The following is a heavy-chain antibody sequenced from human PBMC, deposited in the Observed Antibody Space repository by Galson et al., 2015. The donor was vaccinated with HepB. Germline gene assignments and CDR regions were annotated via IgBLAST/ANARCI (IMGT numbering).Heavy chain of an antibody. Sequence: SVKVSCKASGYTFTSYYMHWVRQAPGQGLEWMGIINPSGGSTSYAQKLQGRVTMTRDTSTSTVYMELSSLRSEDTAVYYCARGGNYDILTGYYRAFDIWGQGTMVTVSS. J-gene: IGHJ3*02. CDR2: INPSGGST. D-gene: IGHD3-9*01. CDR3: ARGGNYDILTGYYRAFDI. CDR1: GYTFTSYY. V-gene: IGHV1-46*04.